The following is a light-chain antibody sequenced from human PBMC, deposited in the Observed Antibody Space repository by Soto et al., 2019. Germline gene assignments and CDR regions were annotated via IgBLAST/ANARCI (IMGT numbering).Light chain of an antibody. CDR2: AAS. Sequence: DIQMTQSPSSLSASVGDIVTITCRASQSISSYLNWYQHKPGKAPKVLIYAASSLQSGVPSMFSGSGSGTDFTLTISSLQPEDFATYYCQQSYSTSVYTFGQGTKLEIK. V-gene: IGKV1-39*01. J-gene: IGKJ2*01. CDR3: QQSYSTSVYT. CDR1: QSISSY.